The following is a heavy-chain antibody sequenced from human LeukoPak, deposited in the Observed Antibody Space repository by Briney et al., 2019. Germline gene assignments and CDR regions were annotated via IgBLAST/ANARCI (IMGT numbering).Heavy chain of an antibody. D-gene: IGHD3-10*01. J-gene: IGHJ4*02. CDR3: AREVTMVRGVIRFFDY. Sequence: ASVKVSCKASGHTFTGYYMHWVRQAPGQGLECIGRINPNSGGTNYAQKFQGRVTMTRDTSISTAYMELSRLRSDDTAVYYCAREVTMVRGVIRFFDYWGQGTLVTVSS. V-gene: IGHV1-2*06. CDR2: INPNSGGT. CDR1: GHTFTGYY.